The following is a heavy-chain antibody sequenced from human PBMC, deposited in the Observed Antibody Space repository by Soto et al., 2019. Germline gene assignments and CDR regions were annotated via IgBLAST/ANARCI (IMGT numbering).Heavy chain of an antibody. CDR3: ARDRHGMDV. J-gene: IGHJ6*02. V-gene: IGHV3-13*01. CDR1: GFSFSDYD. CDR2: IGIAGDT. Sequence: DVQLVESGGTLVQPGGPLRLSCAASGFSFSDYDMHWVRQATGKGLEWVSGIGIAGDTYYTGSVKGRFTISRENAKNSLYLQMNSLRAGDTAVYYCARDRHGMDVWGQGTTVTVSS.